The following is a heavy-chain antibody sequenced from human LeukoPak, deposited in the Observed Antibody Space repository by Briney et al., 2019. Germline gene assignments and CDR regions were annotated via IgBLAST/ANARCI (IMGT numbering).Heavy chain of an antibody. Sequence: SETLSLTCTVSGGSLSSYYWSWIRQPPGKGLEWIGEINHSGSTNYNPSLTSRVTISVDTSKNQFSLKLSSVTAADTAVYYCARGRCRRRCMLYGSGPFDYWGQGTLVTVSS. CDR3: ARGRCRRRCMLYGSGPFDY. V-gene: IGHV4-34*01. CDR1: GGSLSSYY. CDR2: INHSGST. J-gene: IGHJ4*02. D-gene: IGHD2-8*01.